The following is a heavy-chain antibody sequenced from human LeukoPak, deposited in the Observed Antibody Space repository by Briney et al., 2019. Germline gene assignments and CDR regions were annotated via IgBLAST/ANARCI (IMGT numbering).Heavy chain of an antibody. CDR1: GFTFYDYA. CDR3: AKDLLADYSSGWYRAFDI. CDR2: ISGDGGST. J-gene: IGHJ3*02. D-gene: IGHD6-19*01. Sequence: QTGGSLRLSCAASGFTFYDYAMHWVRQAPGKGLEWVSLISGDGGSTYYAASVKGRFTTSRDNSKNSLYLQMNSLRTEDTALYYCAKDLLADYSSGWYRAFDIWGQGTMVTVSS. V-gene: IGHV3-43*02.